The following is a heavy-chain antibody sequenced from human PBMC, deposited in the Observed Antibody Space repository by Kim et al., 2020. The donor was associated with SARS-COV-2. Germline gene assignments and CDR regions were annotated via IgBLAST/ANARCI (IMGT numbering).Heavy chain of an antibody. V-gene: IGHV3-7*03. J-gene: IGHJ4*02. Sequence: DGIENYSVASVKGRFTISRDNAKNSLYLQMNSLRVEDTAVYYCARRPIFDYWGQGTLVTVSS. CDR3: ARRPIFDY. CDR2: DGIEN.